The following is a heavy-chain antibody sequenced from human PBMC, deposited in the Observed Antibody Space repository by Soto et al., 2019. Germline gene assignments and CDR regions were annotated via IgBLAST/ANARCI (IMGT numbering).Heavy chain of an antibody. CDR3: ARDFSGPIDY. V-gene: IGHV1-46*01. J-gene: IGHJ4*02. D-gene: IGHD3-10*01. Sequence: ASVKVSCKASGYTFTNYYMHWVRQAPGQGLEWMGIIYLSDGSTAYAQKFQGRVTMTRDTSSSTFYMELSSLRSEDTALYYCARDFSGPIDYWGQGTLVTVSS. CDR2: IYLSDGST. CDR1: GYTFTNYY.